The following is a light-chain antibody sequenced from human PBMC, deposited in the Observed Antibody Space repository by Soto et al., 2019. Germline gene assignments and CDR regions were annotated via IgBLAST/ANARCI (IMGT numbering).Light chain of an antibody. CDR2: DVN. CDR3: CSYAGSYTYV. CDR1: SSDVGAYTY. J-gene: IGLJ1*01. Sequence: QSVLTQPRSVSGSPGQSVTISCTGTSSDVGAYTYVSWYQQHPGKAPKLMIYDVNKRPSGIPDRFSGFKSGNTASLTISGLQAEDEADYYCCSYAGSYTYVFGTGTNVTVL. V-gene: IGLV2-11*01.